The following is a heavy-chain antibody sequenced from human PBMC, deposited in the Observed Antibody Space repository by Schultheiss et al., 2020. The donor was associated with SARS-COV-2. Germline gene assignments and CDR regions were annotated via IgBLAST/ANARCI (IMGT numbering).Heavy chain of an antibody. J-gene: IGHJ2*01. Sequence: GGSLRLSCAASGFTFSSYAMSWVRQAPGKGLEWVAFISYDGSNKYYADSVKGRFTISRDNSKNTLYLQMNSLRAEDTAVYYCAKAGHVVVIARVNWYFDLWGRGTLVTVSS. CDR2: ISYDGSNK. CDR3: AKAGHVVVIARVNWYFDL. V-gene: IGHV3-30-3*01. D-gene: IGHD2-21*01. CDR1: GFTFSSYA.